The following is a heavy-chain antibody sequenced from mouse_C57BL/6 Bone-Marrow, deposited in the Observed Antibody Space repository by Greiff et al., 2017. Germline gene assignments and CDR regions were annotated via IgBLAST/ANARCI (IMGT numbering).Heavy chain of an antibody. J-gene: IGHJ3*01. CDR2: ISYDGSN. D-gene: IGHD1-1*01. V-gene: IGHV3-6*01. CDR1: GYSITSGYY. CDR3: ARDPVYYYGSRGAY. Sequence: EVQLVESGPGLVKPSQSLSLTCSVTGYSITSGYYWNWIRQFPGNKLEWMGYISYDGSNNYKPSLKNRISITRDTSKNQFFLKLNSVTTEDTATYYCARDPVYYYGSRGAYWGQGTLVTVSA.